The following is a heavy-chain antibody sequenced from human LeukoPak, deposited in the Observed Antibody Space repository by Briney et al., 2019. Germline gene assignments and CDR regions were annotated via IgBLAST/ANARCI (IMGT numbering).Heavy chain of an antibody. J-gene: IGHJ4*02. CDR1: GYTLTELS. CDR3: ATSEDIVLMGTYYFDY. CDR2: FDPEDGET. Sequence: ASVKVSCKVSGYTLTELSMHGVRQAPGKGLEWVGGFDPEDGETIYAEKFQGRVTMTEDTSTDTAYMELSSLRSEDTAVYYCATSEDIVLMGTYYFDYWGQGTLVTVSS. V-gene: IGHV1-24*01. D-gene: IGHD2-8*01.